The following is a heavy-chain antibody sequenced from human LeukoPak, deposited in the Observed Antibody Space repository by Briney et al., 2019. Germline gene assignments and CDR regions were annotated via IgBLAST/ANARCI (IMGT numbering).Heavy chain of an antibody. CDR3: AKEISGRYKGPHSTFNWYFDL. Sequence: GGSLRLSCAASGFTFSSYSMNWVRQAPGKGLEWVSSISSSSSYIYYADSVKGRFTISRDNAKNSLYLQMNSLRAEDTAVYYCAKEISGRYKGPHSTFNWYFDLWGRGTLVTVSS. V-gene: IGHV3-21*01. CDR2: ISSSSSYI. J-gene: IGHJ2*01. D-gene: IGHD6-19*01. CDR1: GFTFSSYS.